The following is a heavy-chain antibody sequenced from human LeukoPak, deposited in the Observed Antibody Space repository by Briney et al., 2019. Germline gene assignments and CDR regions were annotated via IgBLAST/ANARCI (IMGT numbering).Heavy chain of an antibody. CDR3: ARGAASRGWYGGKEWFDP. V-gene: IGHV7-4-1*02. CDR2: INTNTGNP. Sequence: ASVKVSCKASGYTFTSYAMNWVRQAPGQGLEWMGWINTNTGNPTYAQGFTGRFVFSLDTSVSTAYLQISSLKAEDTAVYYCARGAASRGWYGGKEWFDPWGQGTLVTVSS. CDR1: GYTFTSYA. J-gene: IGHJ5*02. D-gene: IGHD6-19*01.